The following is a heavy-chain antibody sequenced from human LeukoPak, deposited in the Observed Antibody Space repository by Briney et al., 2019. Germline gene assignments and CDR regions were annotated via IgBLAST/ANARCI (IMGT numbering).Heavy chain of an antibody. CDR3: AKEDWVRGWDIVVAPVD. CDR2: ISYDGTNK. J-gene: IGHJ4*02. D-gene: IGHD2-2*01. CDR1: GFTLRSYG. V-gene: IGHV3-30*18. Sequence: PGGSLRLSCAASGFTLRSYGMHWVRQAPGKGLEWVAVISYDGTNKYYADSVKGRFTISRDNSKNTLFPQMNSPRAEDTAVYYCAKEDWVRGWDIVVAPVDWGQGTLVTVSS.